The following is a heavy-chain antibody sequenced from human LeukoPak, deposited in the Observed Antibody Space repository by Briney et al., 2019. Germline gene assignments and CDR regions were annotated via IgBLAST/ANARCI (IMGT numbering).Heavy chain of an antibody. CDR3: ARGGAGYYFDS. D-gene: IGHD6-19*01. Sequence: PGGSLRLSCAASGFNFRTKWMSWVRQPPGKGLEWVANLNEDGSEKYYVDSLKGRFTITRDNAENSLYLHMNNLRAEDTAVYYCARGGAGYYFDSWGQGTLPTVSS. V-gene: IGHV3-7*01. CDR1: GFNFRTKW. CDR2: LNEDGSEK. J-gene: IGHJ4*02.